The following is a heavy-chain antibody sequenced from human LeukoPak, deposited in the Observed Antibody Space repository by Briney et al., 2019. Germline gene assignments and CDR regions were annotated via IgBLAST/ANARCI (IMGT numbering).Heavy chain of an antibody. CDR1: GYTFTSYY. V-gene: IGHV1-46*01. CDR3: ARDRGYSDGSSDI. Sequence: ASVKVSCKASGYTFTSYYMHWVRQAPGQGLEWMGIINPSGGSTSYAQKFQGRVTITRDTSASTAYMQLSSLRSEDTAVYYCARDRGYSDGSSDIWGQGTMVTVSS. CDR2: INPSGGST. J-gene: IGHJ3*02. D-gene: IGHD5-18*01.